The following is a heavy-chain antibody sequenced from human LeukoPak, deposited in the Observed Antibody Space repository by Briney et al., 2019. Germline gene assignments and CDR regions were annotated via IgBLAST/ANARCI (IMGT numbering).Heavy chain of an antibody. CDR2: IYYSGST. CDR1: GDSISGGTYY. Sequence: SETLSLTCTVSGDSISGGTYYWSWIRQPPGKGLEWIGYIYYSGSTYYNPSLKSRVTISVDTSKNQFSLKLSSVTAADTAVYYCARDQITYYDFWSGYDAFDIWGQGTMVTVSS. V-gene: IGHV4-30-4*08. J-gene: IGHJ3*02. CDR3: ARDQITYYDFWSGYDAFDI. D-gene: IGHD3-3*01.